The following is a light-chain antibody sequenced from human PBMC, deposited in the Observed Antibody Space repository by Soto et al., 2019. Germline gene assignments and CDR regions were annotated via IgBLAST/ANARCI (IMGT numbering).Light chain of an antibody. Sequence: QSALTQPASVSGSPGQSITISCTGTSTDVGGYNYVSWYQQPPGTAPKLIIYDVSNRPSGVSNRFSGSKSSNTASLTTSGLQAEDEADYYCSSYTSISTVVFGGGTKLTVL. CDR1: STDVGGYNY. CDR3: SSYTSISTVV. V-gene: IGLV2-14*01. CDR2: DVS. J-gene: IGLJ3*02.